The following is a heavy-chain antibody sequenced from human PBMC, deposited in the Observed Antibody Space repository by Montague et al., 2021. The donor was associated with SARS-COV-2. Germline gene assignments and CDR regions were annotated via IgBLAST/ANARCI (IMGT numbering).Heavy chain of an antibody. V-gene: IGHV3-21*01. J-gene: IGHJ6*02. CDR2: ISSSSSYI. Sequence: SLRLSCAASGFTFSSYRMNWVRQAPGKGLEWVSSISSSSSYIYYADSVKGRFTISRDNAKNSLYLQMNSLRAEDTAVYYCAREAYCSGGSCYSYYYYYGMDVWGQGTTVTVSS. CDR3: AREAYCSGGSCYSYYYYYGMDV. CDR1: GFTFSSYR. D-gene: IGHD2-15*01.